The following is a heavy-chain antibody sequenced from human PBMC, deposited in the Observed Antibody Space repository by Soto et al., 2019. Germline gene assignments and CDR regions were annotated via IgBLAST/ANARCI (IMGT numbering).Heavy chain of an antibody. CDR1: GYTFTSYD. V-gene: IGHV1-8*01. D-gene: IGHD5-18*01. CDR3: ARGAGIHPGNYYYYMDV. J-gene: IGHJ6*03. Sequence: ASVKVSCTASGYTFTSYDINWVRQATGQGLEWMGWMNPNSGNTGYAQKFQGRVTMTRNTSISTAYMELSSLRSEDTAVYYCARGAGIHPGNYYYYMDVWGKGTTVTVSS. CDR2: MNPNSGNT.